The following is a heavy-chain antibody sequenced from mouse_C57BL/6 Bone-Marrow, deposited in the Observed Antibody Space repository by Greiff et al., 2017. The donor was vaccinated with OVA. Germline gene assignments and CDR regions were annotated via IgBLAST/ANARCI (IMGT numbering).Heavy chain of an antibody. CDR1: GFSLTSYG. CDR2: IWRAGST. V-gene: IGHV2-6-1*01. Sequence: VQLQESGPGLVAPSQSLSITCTVSGFSLTSYGVHWVRQPPGQGLEWLVVIWRAGSTTYNSALKSRLSISKDNSKSQVYLKVNSLQTGDTAMDYCARQRRRDWFAYWGQGTLVTVSA. CDR3: ARQRRRDWFAY. J-gene: IGHJ3*01.